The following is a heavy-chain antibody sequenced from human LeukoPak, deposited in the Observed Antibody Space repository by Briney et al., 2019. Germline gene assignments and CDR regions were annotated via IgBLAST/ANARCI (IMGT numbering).Heavy chain of an antibody. D-gene: IGHD4-17*01. J-gene: IGHJ6*02. CDR1: GGSISSGDYY. Sequence: PSQTLSLTCAVSGGSISSGDYYWSWIRQPPGKGLEWIGYIYYSGSTYYNPSLKSRVTISVDTSKNQFSLKLSSVTAADTAVYYCASYGDYGRDYYYYGMDVWGQGTTVTVSS. CDR2: IYYSGST. CDR3: ASYGDYGRDYYYYGMDV. V-gene: IGHV4-30-4*01.